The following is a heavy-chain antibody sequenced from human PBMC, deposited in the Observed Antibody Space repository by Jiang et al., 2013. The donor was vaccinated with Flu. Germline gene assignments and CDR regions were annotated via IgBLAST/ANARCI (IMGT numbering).Heavy chain of an antibody. D-gene: IGHD3-10*01. V-gene: IGHV4-34*01. CDR2: IDHSGST. CDR3: ARVAITMVGNHFDY. J-gene: IGHJ4*02. CDR1: GGSFTDYY. Sequence: QTLSLTCAVSGGSFTDYYWSWIRQSPGKGLEWIGEIDHSGSTNYSPSLKSRVTLSVDTSKNQFSLNLSSVTAADTAVYFXARVAITMVGNHFDYWGQGTLVTVSS.